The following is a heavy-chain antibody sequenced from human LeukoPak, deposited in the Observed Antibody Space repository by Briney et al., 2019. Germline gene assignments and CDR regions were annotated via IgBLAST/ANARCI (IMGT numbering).Heavy chain of an antibody. J-gene: IGHJ6*03. D-gene: IGHD4-17*01. CDR2: ISVSGTTI. V-gene: IGHV3-48*01. CDR1: GFTFSDYE. CDR3: ARAVTTVPYYYYYYMDV. Sequence: PGGSLRLSCAASGFTFSDYEMNWVRQAPGKGLEWLSHISVSGTTIHYADSVKGRFTISRDNAKNSLYLQMNSLRAEDTAVYYCARAVTTVPYYYYYYMDVWGKGTTVTVSS.